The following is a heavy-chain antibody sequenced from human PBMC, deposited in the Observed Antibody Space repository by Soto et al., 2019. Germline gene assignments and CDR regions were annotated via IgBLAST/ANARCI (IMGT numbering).Heavy chain of an antibody. D-gene: IGHD3-10*01. J-gene: IGHJ4*02. CDR2: IYYSGST. V-gene: IGHV4-31*03. Sequence: QVQLQESGPGLVKPSQTLSLTCTVSGGSISSGGYYWSWIRQHPGKGLEWIGYIYYSGSTYYNPSIKSRVTISVDTSKNQFSLKLRSVTDADTAVYYCARGSLILLWFGESPSEYYFDYWGQGTLVPVSS. CDR3: ARGSLILLWFGESPSEYYFDY. CDR1: GGSISSGGYY.